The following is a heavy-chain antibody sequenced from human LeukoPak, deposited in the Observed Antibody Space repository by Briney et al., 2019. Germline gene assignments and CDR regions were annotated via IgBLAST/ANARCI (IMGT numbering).Heavy chain of an antibody. V-gene: IGHV3-7*01. CDR2: IKQDGGEK. J-gene: IGHJ4*02. Sequence: GGSLRLSCAASGFTFSSYWMSWVRQAPGKGLEWVANIKQDGGEKYYVDSVKGRFTISRDNAKNSLYLQMNSLRAEDTAVYYCARDLGDYDSSGPPDYWGQGTLVTVSS. CDR3: ARDLGDYDSSGPPDY. D-gene: IGHD3-22*01. CDR1: GFTFSSYW.